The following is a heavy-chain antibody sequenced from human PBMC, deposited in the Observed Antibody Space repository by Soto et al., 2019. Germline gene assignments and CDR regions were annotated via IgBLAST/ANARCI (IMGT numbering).Heavy chain of an antibody. V-gene: IGHV3-48*03. J-gene: IGHJ2*01. Sequence: EVQLVESGGGLVHPGGSLRLSCAASGFTFSSYEMNWVRQAPGKGLEWVSYISSSASTIYYADSVKGRFTISRDNAKNSLYLQMNSLTTEDTAVYYCARDGASPGGSYYGYFDLWGRGTLVTVSS. CDR3: ARDGASPGGSYYGYFDL. CDR2: ISSSASTI. D-gene: IGHD1-26*01. CDR1: GFTFSSYE.